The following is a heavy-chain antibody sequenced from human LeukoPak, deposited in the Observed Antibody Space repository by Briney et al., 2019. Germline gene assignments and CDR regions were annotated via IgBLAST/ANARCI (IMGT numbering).Heavy chain of an antibody. CDR2: ISTSGESA. J-gene: IGHJ4*02. CDR3: AKDRGSGYHYFDY. D-gene: IGHD3-22*01. V-gene: IGHV3-23*01. Sequence: GGSLRLSCPVSGFTFSSYAMSWVRQAPGRGLEWVSVISTSGESAYYADSVKGRFTISRDNSKNTLYLQMNSLRAEDTDVYYCAKDRGSGYHYFDYWGQGTLVTVSS. CDR1: GFTFSSYA.